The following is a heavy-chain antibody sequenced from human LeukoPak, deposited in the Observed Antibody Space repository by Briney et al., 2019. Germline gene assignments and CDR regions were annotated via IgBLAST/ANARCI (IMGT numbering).Heavy chain of an antibody. CDR3: ARSEDPYSGYVRLPRSWYFDL. V-gene: IGHV4-39*07. Sequence: SETLSLTCTVSGGSISSSSYYWGWIRQPPGKGLEWIGSIYYSGSTYYNPSLKSRVTISVDTSKNQFSLKLSSVTAADTAVYYCARSEDPYSGYVRLPRSWYFDLWGRGTLVTVSS. D-gene: IGHD5-12*01. CDR2: IYYSGST. J-gene: IGHJ2*01. CDR1: GGSISSSSYY.